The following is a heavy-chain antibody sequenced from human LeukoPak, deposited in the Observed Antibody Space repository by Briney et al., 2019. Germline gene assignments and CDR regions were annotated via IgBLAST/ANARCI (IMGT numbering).Heavy chain of an antibody. J-gene: IGHJ4*02. CDR1: GYTFTGYG. V-gene: IGHV1-18*01. CDR3: ARDLHYCTNGVCYPFDY. Sequence: ASVKVSCKASGYTFTGYGISWVRQAPGQGLEWMGWISVYNGNTNYAQKLQGRVTITTDTSTSTAYMELRSLRSDDTAVYYWARDLHYCTNGVCYPFDYWGQGTLVTVSS. CDR2: ISVYNGNT. D-gene: IGHD2-8*01.